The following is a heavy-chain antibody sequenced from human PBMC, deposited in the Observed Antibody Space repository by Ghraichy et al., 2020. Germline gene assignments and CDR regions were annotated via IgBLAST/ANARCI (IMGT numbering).Heavy chain of an antibody. V-gene: IGHV4-39*01. D-gene: IGHD3-22*01. CDR3: ARQGYSDSTSYPLFDY. J-gene: IGHJ4*02. CDR2: VYFSGST. CDR1: GGSISSSNYY. Sequence: ESLNISCTVSGGSISSSNYYWGWIRQPPGKGLEWIGRVYFSGSTSYNPSLKSRVTISVDASRNQFSLRLSSVTAADTAVYYCARQGYSDSTSYPLFDYWGQGTLVTVSS.